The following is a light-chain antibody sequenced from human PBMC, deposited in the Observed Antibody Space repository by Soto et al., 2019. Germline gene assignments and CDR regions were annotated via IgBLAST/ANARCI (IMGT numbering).Light chain of an antibody. CDR3: QSYDSSLSGVV. CDR2: QNN. CDR1: SSNIGAGYA. Sequence: QSVLTQPSSVSGAPGQRVTISCTGSSSNIGAGYAVHWYQQLPRTAPKPLIYQNNNRPSGVPDRFSGSKSGTSASLAITGLQAEDEADYYCQSYDSSLSGVVFGGGTKLTVL. J-gene: IGLJ3*02. V-gene: IGLV1-40*01.